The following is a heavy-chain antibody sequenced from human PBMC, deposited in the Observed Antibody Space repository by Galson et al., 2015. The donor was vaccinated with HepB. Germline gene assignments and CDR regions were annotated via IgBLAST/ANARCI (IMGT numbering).Heavy chain of an antibody. J-gene: IGHJ6*03. CDR1: GYTFTSYG. CDR3: ARDPPRLAAAGTLRVYYYMDV. CDR2: ISAYNGNT. Sequence: SVKVSCKASGYTFTSYGISWVRQAPGQGLEWMGWISAYNGNTNYAQKLQGRVTMTTDTSTSTAYMELRSLRSDDTAVYYCARDPPRLAAAGTLRVYYYMDVWGKGTTVTVSS. D-gene: IGHD6-13*01. V-gene: IGHV1-18*01.